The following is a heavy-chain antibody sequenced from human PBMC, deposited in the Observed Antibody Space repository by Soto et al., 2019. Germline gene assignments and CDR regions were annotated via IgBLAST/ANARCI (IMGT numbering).Heavy chain of an antibody. CDR1: GFTFSDYY. CDR3: AIMPPYSSRWFDGY. D-gene: IGHD6-13*01. V-gene: IGHV3-11*05. J-gene: IGHJ4*02. CDR2: ISSSSSYT. Sequence: QVQLVESGGGLVKPGGSLRLSCAASGFTFSDYYMSWIRQAPGKGLEWVSYISSSSSYTNYPDSVKGRFTISRYNDKNSLYLRMNSLRAEDTAVYYCAIMPPYSSRWFDGYWGQGTLVTVSS.